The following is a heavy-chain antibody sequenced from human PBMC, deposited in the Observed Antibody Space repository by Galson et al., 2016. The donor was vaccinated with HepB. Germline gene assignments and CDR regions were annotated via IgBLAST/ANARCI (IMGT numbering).Heavy chain of an antibody. Sequence: SLRLSCAASGFSFSSYDIHWVRQAPGKGLEWVAVIWHDGTNKYYADPVQGRFLTSRDNSKNVVYLNMNRMRAADTAFYYYARVRRQDEYCTDGDCFGWGWFDSWGQGIPVTVSS. D-gene: IGHD2-8*01. CDR3: ARVRRQDEYCTDGDCFGWGWFDS. CDR1: GFSFSSYD. CDR2: IWHDGTNK. J-gene: IGHJ5*01. V-gene: IGHV3-33*01.